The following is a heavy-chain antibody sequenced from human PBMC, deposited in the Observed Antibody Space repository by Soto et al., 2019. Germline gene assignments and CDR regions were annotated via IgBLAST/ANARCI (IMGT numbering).Heavy chain of an antibody. V-gene: IGHV1-69*13. CDR1: GGTFSSYA. J-gene: IGHJ6*02. Sequence: ASVKVSCKASGGTFSSYAISWVRQAPGQGLEWMGGIIPIFGTANYAQKFQGRVTITADESTSTAYMELSSLRSEDTAVYYCARRYYYGSGSYHYYGMDVWGQGTTVTVSS. D-gene: IGHD3-10*01. CDR3: ARRYYYGSGSYHYYGMDV. CDR2: IIPIFGTA.